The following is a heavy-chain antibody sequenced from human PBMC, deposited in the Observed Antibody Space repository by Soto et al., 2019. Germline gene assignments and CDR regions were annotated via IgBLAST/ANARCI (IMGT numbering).Heavy chain of an antibody. D-gene: IGHD4-17*01. CDR2: FSNGGNI. V-gene: IGHV3-23*01. Sequence: EVQLLESGGGLIQPGGSLRLSCTASGFTFGSYTMNWLRQAPGKGLEWVSTFSNGGNIYYAASAKGRFTIARDNSKNALYQQMDSLKAEDTAVYYCAEHSDYGDYKYYFDYWGRGTPVAVSS. J-gene: IGHJ4*02. CDR3: AEHSDYGDYKYYFDY. CDR1: GFTFGSYT.